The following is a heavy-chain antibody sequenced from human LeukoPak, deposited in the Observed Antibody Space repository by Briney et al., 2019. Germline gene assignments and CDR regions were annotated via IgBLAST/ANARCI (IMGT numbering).Heavy chain of an antibody. CDR2: IYHSGST. Sequence: SETLSLTCTVSGYSISSGYYWGWLRQPPGKGLEWIGSIYHSGSTYYNPSLKSRVTISVDTSKNQFSLKLSSVTAADTAVYYCARVLRVRGATWVFDYWGQGTLVTVSS. J-gene: IGHJ4*02. CDR1: GYSISSGYY. V-gene: IGHV4-38-2*02. CDR3: ARVLRVRGATWVFDY. D-gene: IGHD3-10*01.